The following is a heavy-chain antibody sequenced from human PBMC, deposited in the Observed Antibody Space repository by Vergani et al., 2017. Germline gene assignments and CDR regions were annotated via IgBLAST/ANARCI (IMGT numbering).Heavy chain of an antibody. Sequence: QVQLQESGPGLVKPSQTLSLTCTVSGGSISSGDYYWSWIRQPPGKGLEWIGYIYYSGSTYYNPSLKSRVTISVDTSKNQFALKLSSVTAADTAMYYCARISTYYDMLTGYWPPYDVDYWGQGTLVTVSS. CDR2: IYYSGST. J-gene: IGHJ4*02. CDR3: ARISTYYDMLTGYWPPYDVDY. V-gene: IGHV4-30-4*01. D-gene: IGHD3-9*01. CDR1: GGSISSGDYY.